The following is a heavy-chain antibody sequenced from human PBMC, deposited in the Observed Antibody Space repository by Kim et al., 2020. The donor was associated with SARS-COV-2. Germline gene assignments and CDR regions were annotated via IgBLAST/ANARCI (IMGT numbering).Heavy chain of an antibody. J-gene: IGHJ6*02. V-gene: IGHV7-4-1*02. CDR3: ARESSVLRYFDWLREGMDV. D-gene: IGHD3-9*01. CDR1: GYTFTSYA. Sequence: ASVKVSCKASGYTFTSYAMNWVRQAPGQGLEWMGWINTNTGNPTYAQGFTGRFVFSLDTSVSTAYLQISSLKAEDTAVYYCARESSVLRYFDWLREGMDVWGQGTTVTVSS. CDR2: INTNTGNP.